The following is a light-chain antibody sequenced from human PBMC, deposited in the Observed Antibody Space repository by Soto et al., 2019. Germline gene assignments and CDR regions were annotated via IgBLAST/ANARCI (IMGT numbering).Light chain of an antibody. Sequence: QSVLTQPASVSGSPGQSITISCTGTSSDVGGYNSVCWHQQHPGKAPKLMIYEVYNRPSGVSDRFSASKSGNTASLTISGRQADDEADYYCSSFPRTPTWVFGGGTKLTVL. J-gene: IGLJ3*02. CDR3: SSFPRTPTWV. CDR1: SSDVGGYNS. V-gene: IGLV2-14*01. CDR2: EVY.